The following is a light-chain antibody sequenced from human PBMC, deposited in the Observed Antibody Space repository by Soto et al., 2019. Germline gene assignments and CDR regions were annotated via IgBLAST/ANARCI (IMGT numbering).Light chain of an antibody. J-gene: IGLJ1*01. CDR2: DVS. Sequence: QSALTQPASVSGFPGRSITISCTGTSGDVGGYNHVSWYQQHPGKAPKLLIYDVSNRPSGVSNRYSASKSGNTASLTISGLQAEDEADYYCKSFATTFYVFGTGTKVTVL. V-gene: IGLV2-14*03. CDR1: SGDVGGYNH. CDR3: KSFATTFYV.